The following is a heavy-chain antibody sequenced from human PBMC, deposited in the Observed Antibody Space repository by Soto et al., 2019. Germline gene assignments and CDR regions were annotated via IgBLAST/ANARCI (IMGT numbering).Heavy chain of an antibody. CDR3: ARTDFLFSALKYYFDY. D-gene: IGHD3-3*01. CDR2: IDPDYGGP. V-gene: IGHV1-2*02. CDR1: GYTFNGYC. Sequence: ASVKVSCKACGYTFNGYCVNWARLAPGQGVKWMGWIDPDYGGPNYAQNFQGKGSVSMDASINKAYMALSRLTSDDTDMYFCARTDFLFSALKYYFDYWGQGTLVTVSS. J-gene: IGHJ4*02.